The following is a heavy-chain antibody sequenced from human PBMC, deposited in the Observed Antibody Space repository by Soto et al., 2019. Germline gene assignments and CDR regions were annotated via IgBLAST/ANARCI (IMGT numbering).Heavy chain of an antibody. CDR1: GGSFSGYY. D-gene: IGHD3-10*01. J-gene: IGHJ4*02. Sequence: PSETLSLTCAVYGGSFSGYYWSWIRQPPGKGLEWIGEINHSGSTNYNPSLKSRVTISVDTSKNQFSLKLSSVTAADTAVYYCARDHMVRGVMDYWGQGTLVTVSS. V-gene: IGHV4-34*01. CDR3: ARDHMVRGVMDY. CDR2: INHSGST.